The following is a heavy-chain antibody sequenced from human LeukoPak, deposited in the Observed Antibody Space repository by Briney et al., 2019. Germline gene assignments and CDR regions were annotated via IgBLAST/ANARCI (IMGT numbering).Heavy chain of an antibody. CDR2: IYKTGEA. CDR1: GFTLSSYD. J-gene: IGHJ3*01. V-gene: IGHV3-13*01. CDR3: AREMSGSNDAFDV. Sequence: PGGSLRLSCVAPGFTLSSYDMHWVRQTTGESLEWVSIIYKTGEAFYPDSVKDRFTISREGAKNSLYLQMNSLRAGDTAVYYCAREMSGSNDAFDVWGQGTMVTVSS. D-gene: IGHD3-10*01.